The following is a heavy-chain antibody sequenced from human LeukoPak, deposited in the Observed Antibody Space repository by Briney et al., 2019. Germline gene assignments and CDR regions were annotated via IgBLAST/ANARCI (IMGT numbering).Heavy chain of an antibody. V-gene: IGHV3-23*01. Sequence: GGSLRLSCAASGFTFNNYGMSWVRQAPGKGLEWVSGISGSGGSTYYADSVKGRFTISRDNSKNTLYLQMNSLRVEDTAVYYCAKDLYSLWFGELLSWGQGTLVTVSS. CDR2: ISGSGGST. CDR3: AKDLYSLWFGELLS. D-gene: IGHD3-10*01. CDR1: GFTFNNYG. J-gene: IGHJ4*02.